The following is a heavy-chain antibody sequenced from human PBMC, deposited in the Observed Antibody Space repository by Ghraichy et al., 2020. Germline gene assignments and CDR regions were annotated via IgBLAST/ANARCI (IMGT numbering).Heavy chain of an antibody. CDR1: GFTFSSYA. V-gene: IGHV3-23*01. CDR2: ISGSGGST. CDR3: AKVLHIVVVSGMDV. Sequence: GGSLRLSCAASGFTFSSYAMSWVRQAPGKGLEWVSAISGSGGSTYYADSVKGRFTISRDNSKNTLYLQMNSLRAEDTAVYYCAKVLHIVVVSGMDVWGQGTTVTVSS. D-gene: IGHD2-21*01. J-gene: IGHJ6*02.